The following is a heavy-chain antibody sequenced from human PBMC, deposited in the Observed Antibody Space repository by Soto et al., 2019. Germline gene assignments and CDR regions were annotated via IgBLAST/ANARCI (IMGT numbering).Heavy chain of an antibody. J-gene: IGHJ4*02. CDR2: IYSGGST. D-gene: IGHD2-21*02. Sequence: GGSLRLSCAASGFTVSSNYMSWVRQAPGQGLEWVSVIYSGGSTYYADSVKGRFTISRDNSKNTLYLQMNSLRAEDTAVYYCASSAYCGGDCYSATTSDYWGQGTLVTVSS. CDR1: GFTVSSNY. CDR3: ASSAYCGGDCYSATTSDY. V-gene: IGHV3-53*01.